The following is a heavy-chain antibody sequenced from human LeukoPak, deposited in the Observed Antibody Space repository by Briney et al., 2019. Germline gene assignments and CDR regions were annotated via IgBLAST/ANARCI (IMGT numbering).Heavy chain of an antibody. V-gene: IGHV1-8*01. CDR1: GYTFTSYD. J-gene: IGHJ5*02. CDR2: MNPNSGNT. CDR3: ARGPSVPLHRDNWFDP. Sequence: ASVKVSCKASGYTFTSYDINWVRQATGQGLEWMGWMNPNSGNTGYAQKFQGRVTMTRNTSISTAYMELSSLRSEDTAVYYCARGPSVPLHRDNWFDPWGQGTLVTVSS.